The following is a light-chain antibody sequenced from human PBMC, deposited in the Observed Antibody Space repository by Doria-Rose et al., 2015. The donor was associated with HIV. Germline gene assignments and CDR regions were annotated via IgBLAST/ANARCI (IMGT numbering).Light chain of an antibody. CDR2: GNN. CDR3: QSYDRFLGGSM. V-gene: IGLV1-40*01. Sequence: QSALVQPPSVSGAPGQRVTMSCTGSSSNIGAGYDVHWYQHLPGTAPQLLIYGNNNRPSGVPDRFSGSKSGTSASLAITGLQTEDEADYYCQSYDRFLGGSMFGGGTRLTVL. J-gene: IGLJ3*02. CDR1: SSNIGAGYD.